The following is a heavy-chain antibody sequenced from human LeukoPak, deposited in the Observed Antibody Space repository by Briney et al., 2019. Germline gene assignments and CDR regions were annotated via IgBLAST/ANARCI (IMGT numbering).Heavy chain of an antibody. J-gene: IGHJ4*02. CDR3: ARSRVTAIRFFDY. V-gene: IGHV4-59*12. CDR1: GGSISSYY. Sequence: SETLSLTCTVSGGSISSYYWSWIRQPPGKGLEWIGYIYYSGSTNYNPSLKSRVTISVDTSKNQFSLKLSSVTAADTAVYYCARSRVTAIRFFDYWGQGTLVTVSS. CDR2: IYYSGST. D-gene: IGHD2-21*02.